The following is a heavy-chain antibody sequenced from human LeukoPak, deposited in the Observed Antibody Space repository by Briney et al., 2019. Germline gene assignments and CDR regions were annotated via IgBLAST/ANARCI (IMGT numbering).Heavy chain of an antibody. J-gene: IGHJ4*02. Sequence: GASVKVSCKASGYTFTSYYMHWVRQAPGQGLEWMGIINPSGGSTSYAQKFQGRVTMTRDMSTSTVYMELSSLRSEDTAVYYCGTRPLWFGELSRDYWGQGTLVTVSS. D-gene: IGHD3-10*01. CDR3: GTRPLWFGELSRDY. CDR1: GYTFTSYY. CDR2: INPSGGST. V-gene: IGHV1-46*01.